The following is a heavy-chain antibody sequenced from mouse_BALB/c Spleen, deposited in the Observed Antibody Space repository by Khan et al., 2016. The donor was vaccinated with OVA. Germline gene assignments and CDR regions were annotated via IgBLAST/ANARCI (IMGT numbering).Heavy chain of an antibody. CDR2: INPSNGYT. J-gene: IGHJ3*01. V-gene: IGHV1-4*01. CDR1: GYTFTTYT. Sequence: RGESGAELARPGASVKMSCKASGYTFTTYTMHWVKQRPGQGLEWIGYINPSNGYTNYNQKFKDKSTLTADKSSSTAYMQLSSLTSDYSAVYYCAREGAYYRSDGWFSYWGQGTLVTVSA. CDR3: AREGAYYRSDGWFSY. D-gene: IGHD2-14*01.